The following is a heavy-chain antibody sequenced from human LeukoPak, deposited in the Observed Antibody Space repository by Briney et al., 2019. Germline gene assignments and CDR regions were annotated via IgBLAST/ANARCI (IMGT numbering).Heavy chain of an antibody. CDR1: GGSFSGYY. Sequence: SETLSRTCAVYGGSFSGYYWSWIRQPPGKGLEWIGEINHSGSTNYNPSLKSRVTISLDTSKNQFSLKLSSVTAADTAVYYCARGSWELSVYYFDYWGQGTLVTVSS. CDR2: INHSGST. V-gene: IGHV4-34*01. D-gene: IGHD1-26*01. J-gene: IGHJ4*02. CDR3: ARGSWELSVYYFDY.